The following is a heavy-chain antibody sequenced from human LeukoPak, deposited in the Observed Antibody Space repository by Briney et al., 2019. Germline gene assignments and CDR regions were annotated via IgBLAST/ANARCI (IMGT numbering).Heavy chain of an antibody. Sequence: SGPTLVNPPQTLTLTCTFSGFSLSTRGMCVRWIRQPPGKALEWLTRIDWDDEKYYSTSLKTRHAISKDTSKNQVVLTMTNIDRVHTAAYDCAWIGEVYGDYVAFELWGQGTMVTVSS. CDR2: IDWDDEK. CDR1: GFSLSTRGMC. J-gene: IGHJ3*01. CDR3: AWIGEVYGDYVAFEL. V-gene: IGHV2-70*11. D-gene: IGHD4-17*01.